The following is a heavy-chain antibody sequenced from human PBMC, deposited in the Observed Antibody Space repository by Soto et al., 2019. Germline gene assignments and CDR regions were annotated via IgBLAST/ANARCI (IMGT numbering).Heavy chain of an antibody. CDR1: GGSISSYY. J-gene: IGHJ5*02. CDR3: ARERKYSSGSGPSRWFDP. Sequence: SETLSLTCTVSGGSISSYYWSWIRQPAGKGLEWIGRIYTSGSTNYNPSLKSRVTMSVDTSKNQFSLKLSSVTAADTAVYCCARERKYSSGSGPSRWFDPWGQGTLVTV. D-gene: IGHD6-19*01. CDR2: IYTSGST. V-gene: IGHV4-4*07.